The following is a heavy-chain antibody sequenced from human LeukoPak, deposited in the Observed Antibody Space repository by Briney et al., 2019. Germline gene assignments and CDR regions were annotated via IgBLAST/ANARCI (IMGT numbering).Heavy chain of an antibody. Sequence: WGSLRLSCAASGFTFSSYAMSWVRQAPGKGLEWVSAISGSGGSTYYADSVKGRFTISRDNSKNTLYLQMNSLRAEDTAVYYCAKGGARYFDWLYPYYYYMDVWGKGTTVTVSS. V-gene: IGHV3-23*01. J-gene: IGHJ6*03. CDR1: GFTFSSYA. CDR3: AKGGARYFDWLYPYYYYMDV. CDR2: ISGSGGST. D-gene: IGHD3-9*01.